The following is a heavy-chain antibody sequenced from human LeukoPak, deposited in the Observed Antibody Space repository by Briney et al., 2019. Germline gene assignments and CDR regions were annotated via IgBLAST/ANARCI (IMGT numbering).Heavy chain of an antibody. CDR1: GYTFTSYG. D-gene: IGHD2-15*01. CDR2: ISAYNGNT. J-gene: IGHJ6*03. Sequence: GASVKVSCKASGYTFTSYGISWVRQAPGQGLEWMGWISAYNGNTNYAQKLQGRVTMTTDTSTSTAYMELRSLRSDDTAVYYCARVGGCSGGSCYGGWFYYYYYYMDVWGKGTTVTVSS. V-gene: IGHV1-18*01. CDR3: ARVGGCSGGSCYGGWFYYYYYYMDV.